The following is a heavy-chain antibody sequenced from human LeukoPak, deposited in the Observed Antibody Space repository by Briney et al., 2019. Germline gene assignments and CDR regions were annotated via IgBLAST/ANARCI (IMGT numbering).Heavy chain of an antibody. CDR3: ARLQRHYYYYMDV. Sequence: SETLSLTCTVSGGSISSYYWSWIRQPPGKGLEWIGYIYTSGSTNYNPSLKSRVTTSVDTSKNQFSLKLSSVTAADTAVYYCARLQRHYYYYMDVWGKGTTVTVSS. D-gene: IGHD4-11*01. CDR1: GGSISSYY. J-gene: IGHJ6*03. V-gene: IGHV4-4*09. CDR2: IYTSGST.